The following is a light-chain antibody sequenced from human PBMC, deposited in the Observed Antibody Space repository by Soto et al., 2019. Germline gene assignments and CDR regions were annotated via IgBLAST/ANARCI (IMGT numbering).Light chain of an antibody. CDR2: WAS. V-gene: IGKV4-1*01. J-gene: IGKJ5*01. Sequence: MYQSRGYLDAFLGQTVTINSITSHRVLYSSKNKIYFAWYQQKPGQPPKLLIYWASTRESGVPDRFSGSGSGTDFTLTISSLQAEDVAVYYCQQYYSTPYTFGQGTRLEIK. CDR3: QQYYSTPYT. CDR1: HRVLYSSKNKIY.